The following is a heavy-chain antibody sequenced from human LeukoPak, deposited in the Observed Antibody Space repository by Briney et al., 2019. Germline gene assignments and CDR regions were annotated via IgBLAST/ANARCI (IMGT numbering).Heavy chain of an antibody. J-gene: IGHJ3*02. CDR1: GGSFSGYY. CDR2: INHSGST. CDR3: ARIRGRQWLVLAFDI. V-gene: IGHV4-34*01. Sequence: SETLSLTCAVYGGSFSGYYWSWIRQPPGKRLEWIGEINHSGSTNYNPSPKSRVTISVDTSKNQFSLKLSSVTAADTAVYYCARIRGRQWLVLAFDIWGQGTMVTVSS. D-gene: IGHD6-19*01.